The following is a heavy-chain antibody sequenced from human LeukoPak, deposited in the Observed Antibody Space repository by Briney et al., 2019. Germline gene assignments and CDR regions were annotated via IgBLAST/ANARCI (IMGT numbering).Heavy chain of an antibody. CDR2: IYYSGST. D-gene: IGHD6-13*01. CDR3: ARESGSSWYID. V-gene: IGHV4-59*01. Sequence: PSETLSLTCTVSGGSIGSYYWSWIRQPPGKGLEWIGYIYYSGSTNYNPSLKSRVTISVDTSKNQFSLKLSSVTAADTAVYYCARESGSSWYIDWGQGTLVTVSS. J-gene: IGHJ4*02. CDR1: GGSIGSYY.